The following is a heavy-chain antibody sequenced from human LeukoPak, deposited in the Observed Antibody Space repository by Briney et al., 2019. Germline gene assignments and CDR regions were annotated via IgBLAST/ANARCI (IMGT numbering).Heavy chain of an antibody. D-gene: IGHD6-19*01. CDR3: ARDSSSGWVWWFDP. Sequence: GGSLRLSCAASGFTFSSYWMSWVRQAPGKGLEWVANIKQDGSEKYYVDSVKGRFTISRDNAKNSLYLQMNSLRAEDTAVYYCARDSSSGWVWWFDPWGQGTLVTVSS. CDR1: GFTFSSYW. V-gene: IGHV3-7*03. J-gene: IGHJ5*02. CDR2: IKQDGSEK.